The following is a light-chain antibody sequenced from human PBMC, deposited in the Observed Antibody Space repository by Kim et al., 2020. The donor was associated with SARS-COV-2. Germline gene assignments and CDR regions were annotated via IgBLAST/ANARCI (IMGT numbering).Light chain of an antibody. V-gene: IGKV1-27*01. J-gene: IGKJ1*01. CDR3: QKYNSAPWT. Sequence: ASVGDRVTTTCRASQGINNFLAWYQQRPEKVPKLLIYAASVLRSGVPSRFSASGSGTDFTLTISSLQPEDVATYYCQKYNSAPWTFGQGTKVEIK. CDR2: AAS. CDR1: QGINNF.